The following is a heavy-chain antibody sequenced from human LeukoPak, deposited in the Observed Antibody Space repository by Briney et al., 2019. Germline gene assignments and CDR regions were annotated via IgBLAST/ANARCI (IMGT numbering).Heavy chain of an antibody. CDR1: GFTFSSYA. CDR3: AKDNDYDYVWGSYPLRAFDI. J-gene: IGHJ3*02. V-gene: IGHV3-23*01. D-gene: IGHD3-16*02. Sequence: QSGGSLRLSCAASGFTFSSYAMSWVRQAPGKGLEWVSAISGSGGSTYYADSVKGRFTISRDNSKNTLYLQMNSLRAEDTAVYYCAKDNDYDYVWGSYPLRAFDIWGQGTMVTVSS. CDR2: ISGSGGST.